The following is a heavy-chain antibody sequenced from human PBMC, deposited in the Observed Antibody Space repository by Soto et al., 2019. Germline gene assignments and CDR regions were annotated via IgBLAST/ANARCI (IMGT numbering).Heavy chain of an antibody. CDR3: TTDWDYLYYFDY. CDR2: IKSKTDGGTT. CDR1: GFTFSNAW. D-gene: IGHD3-16*01. V-gene: IGHV3-15*01. Sequence: PGGSLRLSCAASGFTFSNAWMSWVRQAPGKGLEWVGRIKSKTDGGTTDYAAPVKGRFTISRDDSKNTLYLQMNSLKTEDTAVCYCTTDWDYLYYFDYWGQGTLVTVSS. J-gene: IGHJ4*02.